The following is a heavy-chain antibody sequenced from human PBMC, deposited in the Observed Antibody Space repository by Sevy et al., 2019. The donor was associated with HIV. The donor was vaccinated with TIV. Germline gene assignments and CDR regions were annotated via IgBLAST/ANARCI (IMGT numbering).Heavy chain of an antibody. J-gene: IGHJ4*02. Sequence: ASVKVSCKASGYTFNNYYIHWVRQAPGQWLEWMGVINPSGGSTSYPQKFHGRVTMTRDTSTSTVYMELSSLRYEDRAVYYYARGGSSGWTYFDYWSQGTLVTVSS. CDR1: GYTFNNYY. V-gene: IGHV1-46*02. D-gene: IGHD6-19*01. CDR3: ARGGSSGWTYFDY. CDR2: INPSGGST.